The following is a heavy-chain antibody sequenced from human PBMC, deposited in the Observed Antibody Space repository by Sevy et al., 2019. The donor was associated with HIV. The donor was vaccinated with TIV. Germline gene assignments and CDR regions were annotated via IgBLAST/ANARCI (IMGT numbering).Heavy chain of an antibody. J-gene: IGHJ4*02. CDR1: GYTFTGYY. D-gene: IGHD1-26*01. V-gene: IGHV1-2*06. CDR2: INPNSGGT. Sequence: ASVKVSCKASGYTFTGYYMHWVRQAPGQALEWMGRINPNSGGTNYAQKFQGRVTMTRDTSISTAYMELSRMRSDATAAYYCARDHSEASGLLYYSDYWGQGTLVTVSS. CDR3: ARDHSEASGLLYYSDY.